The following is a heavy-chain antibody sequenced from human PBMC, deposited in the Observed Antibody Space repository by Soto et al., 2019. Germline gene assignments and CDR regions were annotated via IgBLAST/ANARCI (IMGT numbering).Heavy chain of an antibody. CDR1: GFTFSRYG. J-gene: IGHJ3*02. CDR2: ISYDGSNK. V-gene: IGHV3-30*18. D-gene: IGHD7-27*01. CDR3: AKDLGHGGRGAFNI. Sequence: QVQLVESGGGVVQPGRSLRLSSAASGFTFSRYGMHWVRQAPGKGLEWVALISYDGSNKYYADSVKGRFTISRDNSKNTLYLQMNSRRTEDTAVYYCAKDLGHGGRGAFNIWGQGTMVTVSS.